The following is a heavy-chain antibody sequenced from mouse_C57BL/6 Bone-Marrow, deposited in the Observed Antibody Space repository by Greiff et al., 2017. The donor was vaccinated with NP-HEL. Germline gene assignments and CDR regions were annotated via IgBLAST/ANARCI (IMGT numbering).Heavy chain of an antibody. D-gene: IGHD1-1*01. CDR2: IDPNSGGT. J-gene: IGHJ1*03. V-gene: IGHV1-72*01. Sequence: VQLKQPEAELVKPGASVKLSCKASGYTFTSYWMHWVKQRPGRGLEWIGRIDPNSGGTRYNEKFKSKATLTVDKPSSTAYMQLSSLTSEDSAVFYFAKLYYCGSYWYFDVWGTGPTVTVSS. CDR3: AKLYYCGSYWYFDV. CDR1: GYTFTSYW.